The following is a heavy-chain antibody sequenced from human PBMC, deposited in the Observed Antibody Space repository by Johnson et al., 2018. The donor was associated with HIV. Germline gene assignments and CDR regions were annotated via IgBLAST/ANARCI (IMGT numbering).Heavy chain of an antibody. Sequence: QVQLVESGGGVVQPGRSLRLSCAASGFTFSSYGMHWVRQAPGKGLEWVAVISYDGSNKFYAASVKGRFTISRDNSKNTLYLQMNSLGAEDTAVYYCAKGREWERLGGAFDIWGQGTMVTVSS. CDR1: GFTFSSYG. CDR3: AKGREWERLGGAFDI. V-gene: IGHV3-30*18. J-gene: IGHJ3*02. CDR2: ISYDGSNK. D-gene: IGHD1-26*01.